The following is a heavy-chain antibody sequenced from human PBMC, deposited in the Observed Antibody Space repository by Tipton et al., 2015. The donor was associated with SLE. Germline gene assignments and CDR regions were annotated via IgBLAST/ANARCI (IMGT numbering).Heavy chain of an antibody. V-gene: IGHV1-8*01. CDR3: ARGAPDSSEGY. Sequence: QSGAEVKKPEASVKVSCKASGYTFTSYDINWVRQAPGQGLEWMGWISAYNGNTNYAQKFQGRVTMTRNTSISTAYMELSSLRSEDTAVYYCARGAPDSSEGYWGQGTLVTVSS. CDR2: ISAYNGNT. J-gene: IGHJ4*02. CDR1: GYTFTSYD. D-gene: IGHD3-22*01.